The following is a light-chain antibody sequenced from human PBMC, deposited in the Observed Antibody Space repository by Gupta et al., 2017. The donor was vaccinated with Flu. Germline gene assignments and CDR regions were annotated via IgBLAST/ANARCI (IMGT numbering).Light chain of an antibody. J-gene: IGKJ1*01. V-gene: IGKV1-39*01. CDR1: QTIRSY. Sequence: DIQMTQSPASLSASVGDRVTITCRASQTIRSYLNWYQQRPGKAPKLLIYAVSTLHGGVPSRFSGSGSGTDFTLTITRRQPEDFATYYCQQTDRAPSTFGQGTKVEIK. CDR3: QQTDRAPST. CDR2: AVS.